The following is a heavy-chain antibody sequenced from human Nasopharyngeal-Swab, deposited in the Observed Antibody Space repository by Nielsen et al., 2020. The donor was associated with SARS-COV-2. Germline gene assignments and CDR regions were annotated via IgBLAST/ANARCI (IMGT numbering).Heavy chain of an antibody. CDR1: GYSFTSYW. V-gene: IGHV5-10-1*01. Sequence: GESLKISCKGSGYSFTSYWISWVRQMPGKGLEWMGRIDPSDSYTNYSPSFQGHVTISADKSISTAYLQWSSLKASDTAMYYCARRVHYYDSSGWTKYYFDYWGQGTLVTVSS. CDR2: IDPSDSYT. J-gene: IGHJ4*02. CDR3: ARRVHYYDSSGWTKYYFDY. D-gene: IGHD3-22*01.